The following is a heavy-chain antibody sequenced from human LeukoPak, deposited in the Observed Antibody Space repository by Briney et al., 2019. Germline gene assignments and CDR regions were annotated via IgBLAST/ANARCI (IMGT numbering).Heavy chain of an antibody. CDR3: ASFFSSYGYDY. V-gene: IGHV4-30-2*01. Sequence: KPSQTLSLTCTVSGGSISSGGYSWSWIRQPPGKGLEWIGYIYHSGSTYYNPSLKSRVTISVDRSKNQFSLKLSSVTAADTAVYYCASFFSSYGYDYWGQGTLVTVSS. D-gene: IGHD5-18*01. CDR2: IYHSGST. J-gene: IGHJ4*02. CDR1: GGSISSGGYS.